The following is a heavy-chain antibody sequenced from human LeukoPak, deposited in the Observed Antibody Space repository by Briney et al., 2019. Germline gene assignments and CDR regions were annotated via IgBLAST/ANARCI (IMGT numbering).Heavy chain of an antibody. Sequence: SGTLSLTCAVSGGSISSSNWWSWIRQPPGKGLEWIGEIYHSGSTNYNPSLKSRVTISVDKSKTQFSLKLSSVTAADTAVYYCARRRYGSGSYSRWFDPWGQGTLVTVSS. CDR2: IYHSGST. CDR3: ARRRYGSGSYSRWFDP. J-gene: IGHJ5*02. CDR1: GGSISSSNW. D-gene: IGHD3-10*01. V-gene: IGHV4-4*02.